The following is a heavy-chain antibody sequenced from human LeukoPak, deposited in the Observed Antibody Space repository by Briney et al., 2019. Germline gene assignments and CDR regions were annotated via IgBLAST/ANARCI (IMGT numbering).Heavy chain of an antibody. CDR3: ARDKQWLYCFDQ. Sequence: PERSLRLSCGASGFSFSDYAMHWVRQAPAKGLDWVAVISYDGTNKHYADSVKGRFTISRDNSKSTLYLQMNSLRAEDTAVYYCARDKQWLYCFDQWGQGTPVTVSS. D-gene: IGHD6-19*01. CDR2: ISYDGTNK. CDR1: GFSFSDYA. V-gene: IGHV3-30-3*01. J-gene: IGHJ4*02.